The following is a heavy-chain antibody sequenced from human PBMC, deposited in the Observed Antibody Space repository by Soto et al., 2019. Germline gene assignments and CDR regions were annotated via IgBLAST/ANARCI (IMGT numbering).Heavy chain of an antibody. D-gene: IGHD6-13*01. J-gene: IGHJ4*02. CDR1: GFTFRNYG. CDR3: AKDASIAAADYYFDF. Sequence: PGGSLRLSCAASGFTFRNYGRHWVRQAPGKGLEWVAYISDDGSDKHYADSVKGRVTISRDNSKNTLYLQMNSLRVEDTAVYYCAKDASIAAADYYFDFWGQGALVTVSS. CDR2: ISDDGSDK. V-gene: IGHV3-30*18.